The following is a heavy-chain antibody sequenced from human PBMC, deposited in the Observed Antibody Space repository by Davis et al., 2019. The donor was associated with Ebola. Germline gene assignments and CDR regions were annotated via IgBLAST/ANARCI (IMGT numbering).Heavy chain of an antibody. Sequence: PSEILSLTCTVSGGSISSSSYYWGWIRQPPGKGLEWIGSIYYSGSTYYNPSLKSRVTISVDTSKNQFSLKLSSVTAADTAVYYCARHVLYDEVDYWGQGTLVTVSS. CDR1: GGSISSSSYY. J-gene: IGHJ4*02. CDR2: IYYSGST. D-gene: IGHD3-22*01. V-gene: IGHV4-39*01. CDR3: ARHVLYDEVDY.